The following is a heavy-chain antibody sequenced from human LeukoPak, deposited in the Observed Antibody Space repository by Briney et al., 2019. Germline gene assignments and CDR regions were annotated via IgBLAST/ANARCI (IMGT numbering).Heavy chain of an antibody. CDR1: GGSISDYY. Sequence: PSETLSLTCTVSGGSISDYYWSWIRQSPGKGLEWIGYIYYSGTTNYNPSLKSRLTISVDTSKNQFSLKLTSVTAADTAVYYCARVYGGYDFNYYYYYMDVWGKGTTVTISS. J-gene: IGHJ6*03. V-gene: IGHV4-59*08. D-gene: IGHD5-12*01. CDR2: IYYSGTT. CDR3: ARVYGGYDFNYYYYYMDV.